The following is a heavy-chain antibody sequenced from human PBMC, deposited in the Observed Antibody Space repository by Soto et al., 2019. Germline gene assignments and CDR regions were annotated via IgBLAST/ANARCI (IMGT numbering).Heavy chain of an antibody. J-gene: IGHJ4*02. CDR2: ISGSGGST. V-gene: IGHV3-23*01. Sequence: EVQLLESGGGLVQPGGSLRLSCAASGFTFSSNAMSWVRQAPGKGMEWVAAISGSGGSTYYADSVKGRFTISRENSKNTLYLQMNSLRAEDAAVYYCAKDLVGSNADYYDYWGQGTLVTVSS. CDR3: AKDLVGSNADYYDY. D-gene: IGHD2-15*01. CDR1: GFTFSSNA.